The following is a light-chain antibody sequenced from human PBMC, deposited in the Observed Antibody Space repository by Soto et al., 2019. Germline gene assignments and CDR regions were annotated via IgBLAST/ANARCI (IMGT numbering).Light chain of an antibody. V-gene: IGKV1-6*01. CDR3: QQSYIAPWT. J-gene: IGKJ1*01. Sequence: AIQMTQSPSSLSASVGDRVTITCRASQGIRSELGWYQQKPGKAPNLLIYTASTLQSGVPSRFSGSGSGTDFTLTISSLQPEDFETYYCQQSYIAPWTFGPGTKVDIX. CDR1: QGIRSE. CDR2: TAS.